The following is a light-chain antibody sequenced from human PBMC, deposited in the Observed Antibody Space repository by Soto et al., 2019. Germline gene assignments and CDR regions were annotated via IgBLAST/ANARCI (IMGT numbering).Light chain of an antibody. J-gene: IGKJ1*01. CDR1: QTIGNY. CDR3: QQSYNTPRT. CDR2: AAS. V-gene: IGKV1-39*01. Sequence: DIQMTQAPSSLPASVGDRVTITCRASQTIGNYLNWYQQRPGKAPNLLISAASTLQSGVPSQFSGCGSGTDFTLTITSLQPEDFATYYCQQSYNTPRTFGLGTKVDIK.